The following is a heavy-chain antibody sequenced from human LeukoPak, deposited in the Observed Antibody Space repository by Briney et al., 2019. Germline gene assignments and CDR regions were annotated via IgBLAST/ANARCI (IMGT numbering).Heavy chain of an antibody. CDR2: IKQDGSEK. Sequence: GGSLRLSCAASAFTFSSYWMSWVRQAPGKGLEWVANIKQDGSEKYYVDSVKGRFTISRDNAKNSLYLQMNSLRAEDTAVYYCAREAVAGTYYFDYWGQGTLVTASS. V-gene: IGHV3-7*03. J-gene: IGHJ4*02. CDR3: AREAVAGTYYFDY. D-gene: IGHD6-19*01. CDR1: AFTFSSYW.